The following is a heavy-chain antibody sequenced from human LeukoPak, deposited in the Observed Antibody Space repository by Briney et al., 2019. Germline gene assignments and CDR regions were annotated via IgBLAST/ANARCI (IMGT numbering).Heavy chain of an antibody. D-gene: IGHD6-19*01. Sequence: GGSLRLSCAASGFTFSSYATSWVRQAPGKGLEWVSAISGSGGSTYYADSVKGRFTISRDNSKNTLYLQMNSLRAEDTAVYYCAKDLEEAVAGTWDYWGQGTLVTVSS. CDR2: ISGSGGST. V-gene: IGHV3-23*01. J-gene: IGHJ4*02. CDR3: AKDLEEAVAGTWDY. CDR1: GFTFSSYA.